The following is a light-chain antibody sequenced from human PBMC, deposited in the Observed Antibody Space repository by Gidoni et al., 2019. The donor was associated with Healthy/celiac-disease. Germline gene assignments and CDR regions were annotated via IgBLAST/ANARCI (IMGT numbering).Light chain of an antibody. CDR2: AAS. V-gene: IGKV1-8*01. CDR3: QQYYSYPRM. J-gene: IGKJ1*01. Sequence: AIRMTQSPSSFSASTGDRVTITCRASQGISSYLAWYQQKPGKAPKLLIYAASTLQSGVPSRFSGSGSGTDFTLTISCLQSEDFATYYCQQYYSYPRMFGQXTKVEIK. CDR1: QGISSY.